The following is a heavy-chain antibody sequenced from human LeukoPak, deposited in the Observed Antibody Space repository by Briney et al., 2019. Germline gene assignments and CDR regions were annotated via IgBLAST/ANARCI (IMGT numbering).Heavy chain of an antibody. Sequence: SETLSLTCTVSGRSISSYYWSWIRQPPGKGLEWIGYIYYSGSTNYNPSLKSRVTISVDTSKNQFSLKLSSVTAADTAVYYCARDNTIFGVDYWGQGTLVTVSS. D-gene: IGHD3-3*01. V-gene: IGHV4-59*01. CDR1: GRSISSYY. CDR3: ARDNTIFGVDY. J-gene: IGHJ4*02. CDR2: IYYSGST.